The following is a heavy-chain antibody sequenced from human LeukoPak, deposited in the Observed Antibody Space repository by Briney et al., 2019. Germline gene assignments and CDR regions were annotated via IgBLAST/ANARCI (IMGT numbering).Heavy chain of an antibody. V-gene: IGHV4-39*07. D-gene: IGHD2-2*01. J-gene: IGHJ3*02. CDR2: IYYTGST. CDR1: GGSISSSTYY. Sequence: SETLSLTCTVSGGSISSSTYYWGWIRQPPGKGLEWIATIYYTGSTYYDPSLNSRVTISIDTSKNQFSLKLSSVTAADTAVYYCARSLVRSFGAFDIWGQGTMVTVSS. CDR3: ARSLVRSFGAFDI.